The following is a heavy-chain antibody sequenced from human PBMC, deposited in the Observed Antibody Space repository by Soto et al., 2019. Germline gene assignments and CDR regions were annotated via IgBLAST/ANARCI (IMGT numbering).Heavy chain of an antibody. J-gene: IGHJ4*02. CDR1: GGSISSDDYY. CDR2: IYSNGRP. CDR3: ARDRSNSPDYFDY. Sequence: SETLSLTCTVSGGSISSDDYYWSWVRQPPGNSLEWIGYIYSNGRPDYNPSLKSRVIISIDTSKNQFSLNLNSVSAADTAVYYCARDRSNSPDYFDYWGQGTLVTVSS. D-gene: IGHD6-6*01. V-gene: IGHV4-30-4*01.